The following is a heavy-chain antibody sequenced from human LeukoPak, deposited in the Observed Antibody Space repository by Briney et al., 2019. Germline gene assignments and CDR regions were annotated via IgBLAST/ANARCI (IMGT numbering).Heavy chain of an antibody. CDR3: AKGASIVVVIYYFDY. V-gene: IGHV3-23*01. CDR1: GFTFSSYA. D-gene: IGHD3-22*01. CDR2: ISGSGGRT. J-gene: IGHJ4*02. Sequence: PGGSLRLSCAASGFTFSSYAMSWVRQAPGKGLEWVSAISGSGGRTYYADSVKGRFTISRDNSKNTLYLQMNSLRAEDTAVYYCAKGASIVVVIYYFDYWGQGTLVTVSS.